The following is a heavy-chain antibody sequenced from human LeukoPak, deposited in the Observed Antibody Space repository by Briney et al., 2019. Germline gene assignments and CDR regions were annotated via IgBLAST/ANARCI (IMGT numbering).Heavy chain of an antibody. CDR2: INHSGSA. V-gene: IGHV4-34*01. J-gene: IGHJ5*02. CDR1: GGSFSGYY. CDR3: ARAPYDFWSGYYSFWFDP. Sequence: SETLSLTCAVSGGSFSGYYWTWIRQPPGKGLEWIGEINHSGSANYNPSLKSRVTISLDTSKNQFSLKLSSVTAADTAVYYCARAPYDFWSGYYSFWFDPWGQGTLVTVSS. D-gene: IGHD3-3*01.